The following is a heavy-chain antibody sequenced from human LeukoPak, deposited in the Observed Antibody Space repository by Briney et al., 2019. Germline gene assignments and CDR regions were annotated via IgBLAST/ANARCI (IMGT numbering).Heavy chain of an antibody. CDR3: ARSQQWLVPVDYFDY. Sequence: SETLSLTCTVSGGSISSSSYYWGWIRQPPGKGLEWIGSIYYSGSTYYNPSLKSRVTISVDTSKNQFSLKLSSVTAAVTAVYYCARSQQWLVPVDYFDYWGQGTLVTVSS. J-gene: IGHJ4*02. D-gene: IGHD6-19*01. CDR2: IYYSGST. CDR1: GGSISSSSYY. V-gene: IGHV4-39*01.